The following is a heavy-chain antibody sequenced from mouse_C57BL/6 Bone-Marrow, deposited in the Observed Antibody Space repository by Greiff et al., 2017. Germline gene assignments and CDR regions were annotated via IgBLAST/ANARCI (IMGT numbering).Heavy chain of an antibody. CDR3: ARDYSNYERAMDY. CDR2: IHPNSGST. CDR1: GYTFTSYW. J-gene: IGHJ4*01. Sequence: VKLQQPGAELVKPGASVKLSCKASGYTFTSYWMHWVKQRPGQGLEWIGMIHPNSGSTNYNEKFKSKATLTVDKSSSTAYMQLSSLTSEDSAVYYCARDYSNYERAMDYWGQGTSVTVSS. V-gene: IGHV1-64*01. D-gene: IGHD2-5*01.